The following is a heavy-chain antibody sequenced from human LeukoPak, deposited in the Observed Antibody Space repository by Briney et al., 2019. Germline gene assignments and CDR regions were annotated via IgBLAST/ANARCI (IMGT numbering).Heavy chain of an antibody. V-gene: IGHV3-48*03. CDR3: ARDSSSWHYYFDY. J-gene: IGHJ4*02. CDR2: ISSSGSTI. Sequence: HTGGSLRLSCAASGFTFSSYEMNWVRQAPGKWLEWVSYISSSGSTIYYADSVKGRFTISRDNAKNSLYLQMNSLRAEDTAVYYCARDSSSWHYYFDYWGQGTLVIVSA. CDR1: GFTFSSYE. D-gene: IGHD6-13*01.